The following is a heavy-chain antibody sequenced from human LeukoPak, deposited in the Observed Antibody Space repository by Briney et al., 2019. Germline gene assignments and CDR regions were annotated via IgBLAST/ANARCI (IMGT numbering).Heavy chain of an antibody. J-gene: IGHJ3*02. Sequence: ASVKVSCKASGGTFSSYAISWVRQAPGQGLEWMGGMIPIFGTANYAQKFQGRVTITADESTSTAYMELSSLRSEDTAVYYCARDRVLQLELRPRGDWVAFDIWGQGTMVTVSS. V-gene: IGHV1-69*13. CDR2: MIPIFGTA. CDR3: ARDRVLQLELRPRGDWVAFDI. CDR1: GGTFSSYA. D-gene: IGHD1-7*01.